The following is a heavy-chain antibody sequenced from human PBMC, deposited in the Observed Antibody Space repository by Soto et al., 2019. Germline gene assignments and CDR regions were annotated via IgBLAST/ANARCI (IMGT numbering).Heavy chain of an antibody. J-gene: IGHJ4*02. CDR2: IKEDGSEI. V-gene: IGHV3-7*01. CDR1: GFTFSRYW. Sequence: EVQMVESGGGLVQPGGSLRLSCAASGFTFSRYWMYWVRQAPGKGLEWVANIKEDGSEINYVDSVKGRFTISRDNAKNSLYLQMNSLRVDDTAVYYSASSLLRGQGTLVTVSS. CDR3: ASSLL.